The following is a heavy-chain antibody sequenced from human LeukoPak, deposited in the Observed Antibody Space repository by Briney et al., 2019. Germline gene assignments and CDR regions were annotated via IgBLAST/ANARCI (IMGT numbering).Heavy chain of an antibody. J-gene: IGHJ4*02. CDR1: GYTLTELS. CDR3: ATERLRYYDSSGYPSHFDY. D-gene: IGHD3-22*01. V-gene: IGHV1-24*01. Sequence: ASVKVSCKVSGYTLTELSMHWVRQAPGKGLEWMGGFDPEDGETIYAQKFQGRVTMTEDTSTDTAYMELSSLRSEDTAVYYCATERLRYYDSSGYPSHFDYWGQGTLVTVSS. CDR2: FDPEDGET.